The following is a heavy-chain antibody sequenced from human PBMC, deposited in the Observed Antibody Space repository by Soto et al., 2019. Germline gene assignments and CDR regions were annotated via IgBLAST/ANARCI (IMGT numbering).Heavy chain of an antibody. CDR1: GFTFSSYA. Sequence: EVQLLESGGGLVQPGGSLRLSCAASGFTFSSYAMSWVHQAPGKGLEWVSAISGSGGSTYYADSVKGRFTISRDNSKNTLYLQMNSLRAEDTAVYYCAKGDLLITFGGVITFDYWGPGTLVTVSS. CDR3: AKGDLLITFGGVITFDY. CDR2: ISGSGGST. J-gene: IGHJ4*02. V-gene: IGHV3-23*01. D-gene: IGHD3-16*01.